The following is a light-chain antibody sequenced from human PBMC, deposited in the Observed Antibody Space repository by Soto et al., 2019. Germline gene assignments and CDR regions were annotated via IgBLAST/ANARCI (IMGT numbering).Light chain of an antibody. CDR1: QGVSNSY. CDR3: QQYGSSTWT. CDR2: GAS. Sequence: EIVLTQSPGTLSLSPGERATLSCRASQGVSNSYLAWYQQKPGQAPRLLFYGASSRATGIPDRFSGSGSGTDFTLTISRLEPEDFAVYYCQQYGSSTWTFGQGTKVDIK. J-gene: IGKJ1*01. V-gene: IGKV3-20*01.